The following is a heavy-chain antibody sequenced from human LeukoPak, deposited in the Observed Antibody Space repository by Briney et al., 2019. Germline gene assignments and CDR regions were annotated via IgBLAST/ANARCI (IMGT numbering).Heavy chain of an antibody. V-gene: IGHV4-39*01. Sequence: SETLSLTCTVSGGSISSSSYYWGWIRQPPGKGLEWIGSIYYSGSTYYNPSLKSRVTISVDTSKNQFSLKLSSVTAADTAVYYCARGRDYYDSSGYYPLDYWGQGTLVTVSS. D-gene: IGHD3-22*01. CDR2: IYYSGST. CDR3: ARGRDYYDSSGYYPLDY. CDR1: GGSISSSSYY. J-gene: IGHJ4*02.